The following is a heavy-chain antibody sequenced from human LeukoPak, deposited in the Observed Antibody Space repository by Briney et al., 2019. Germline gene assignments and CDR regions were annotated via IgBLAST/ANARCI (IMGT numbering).Heavy chain of an antibody. CDR3: ARDYSSGWRVLGY. D-gene: IGHD6-19*01. Sequence: SETLSLTCTVSGGSISIYYWIWIRQPAGKGLEWIGRIYTSGSTNYNPSLKSRVTISVDTSKNQFSLKLSSVTAADTAVYYCARDYSSGWRVLGYWGQGTLVTVSS. CDR1: GGSISIYY. J-gene: IGHJ4*02. V-gene: IGHV4-4*07. CDR2: IYTSGST.